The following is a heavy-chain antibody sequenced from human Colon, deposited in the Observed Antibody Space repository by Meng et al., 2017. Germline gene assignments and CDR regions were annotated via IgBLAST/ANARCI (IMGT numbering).Heavy chain of an antibody. CDR1: GLIFSSYA. CDR3: AKGGHFSFFDV. D-gene: IGHD3-16*02. Sequence: QLLESGGGLVQPGGSLSLSCAASGLIFSSYAMTWVRQAPGKGLEWVSTISGRGDDPFYADSVKGQFTISRDNSKNTVYLQMNSLRADDTALYYCAKGGHFSFFDVWGRGTLVTVSS. V-gene: IGHV3-23*01. CDR2: ISGRGDDP. J-gene: IGHJ2*01.